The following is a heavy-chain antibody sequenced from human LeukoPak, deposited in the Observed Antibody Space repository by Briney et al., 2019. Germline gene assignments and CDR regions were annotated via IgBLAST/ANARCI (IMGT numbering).Heavy chain of an antibody. CDR2: IIPKFGTT. V-gene: IGHV1-69*06. J-gene: IGHJ4*02. Sequence: GASVKVSCKASGGTFSSHAISWVRQAPGQGLEWMGGIIPKFGTTNYAQMFQGRVTITADKSTSTAYMELSSLRFEDTAVYYCATSNIVVVPAANDYWGQGTLVTVSS. CDR1: GGTFSSHA. D-gene: IGHD2-2*01. CDR3: ATSNIVVVPAANDY.